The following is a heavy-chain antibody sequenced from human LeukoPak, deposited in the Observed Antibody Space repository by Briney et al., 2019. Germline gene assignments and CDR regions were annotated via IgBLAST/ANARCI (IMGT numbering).Heavy chain of an antibody. D-gene: IGHD3-10*01. V-gene: IGHV3-7*03. CDR2: IKQDGSEK. Sequence: TGGSLRLSCAASGFTFSSYWMSWVRQAPGKGLEWVANIKQDGSEKYYVDSVKGRFTISRDNAKNSLYLQMNSLRAEDTAVYYCARDLMMYYYGSGSSPFFDYWGQGTLVTVSS. CDR1: GFTFSSYW. J-gene: IGHJ4*02. CDR3: ARDLMMYYYGSGSSPFFDY.